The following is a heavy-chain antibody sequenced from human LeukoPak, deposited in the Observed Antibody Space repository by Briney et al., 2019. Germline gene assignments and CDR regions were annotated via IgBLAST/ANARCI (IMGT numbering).Heavy chain of an antibody. J-gene: IGHJ4*02. Sequence: SGGSLRLSCVASGFTFKSYVMNWVRQAPGKGLEWLATIYGSGVSISYADSVKGRFTISRDNSNNTLYLQMNSLRAEDTAMYYCAKDLGWELPAEAYWGQGTLVTVSS. CDR3: AKDLGWELPAEAY. D-gene: IGHD1-26*01. CDR2: IYGSGVSI. CDR1: GFTFKSYV. V-gene: IGHV3-23*01.